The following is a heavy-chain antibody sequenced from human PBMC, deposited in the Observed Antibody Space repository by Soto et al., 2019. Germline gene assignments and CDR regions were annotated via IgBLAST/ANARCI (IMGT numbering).Heavy chain of an antibody. CDR3: ARRDYYDSTGYYYY. CDR1: GGSISTTKW. V-gene: IGHV4-4*02. Sequence: PSETLSLTCAVSGGSISTTKWWTWVRQTPGKGLEWIGEIYYRGTTNYNPSLKSRVTKSIDNSKNQFSLKLSSVTAADTAVYYCARRDYYDSTGYYYYWGQGTLVTVS. CDR2: IYYRGTT. D-gene: IGHD3-22*01. J-gene: IGHJ4*02.